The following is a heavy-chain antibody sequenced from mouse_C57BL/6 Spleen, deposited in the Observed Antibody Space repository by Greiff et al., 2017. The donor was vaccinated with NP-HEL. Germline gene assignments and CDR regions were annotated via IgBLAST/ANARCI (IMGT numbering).Heavy chain of an antibody. CDR1: GYAFSSYW. J-gene: IGHJ3*01. CDR2: IYPGDGDT. D-gene: IGHD2-2*01. Sequence: QVQLQQSGAELVKPGASVKISCKASGYAFSSYWMNWVKQRPGKGLEWIGQIYPGDGDTNYNGKFKGKATLTADKSSSTAYMQLSSLTSEDSAVYFCARGMGYDERVFAYWGQGTLVTVSA. V-gene: IGHV1-80*01. CDR3: ARGMGYDERVFAY.